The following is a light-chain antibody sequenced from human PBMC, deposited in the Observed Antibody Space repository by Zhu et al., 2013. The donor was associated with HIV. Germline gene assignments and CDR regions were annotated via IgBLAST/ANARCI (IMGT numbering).Light chain of an antibody. CDR2: DTS. V-gene: IGKV3-20*01. J-gene: IGKJ1*01. CDR1: QGIRSTS. CDR3: QQYGNSPRT. Sequence: EVAMTQSPGTLSLSPGERATLSCRASQGIRSTSLAWYQQKPGQAPRLLIYDTSTRATDIPDRFSGSGSGTDFTLTVSRLEPEDFAVYYCQQYGNSPRTFGQGTKVEIK.